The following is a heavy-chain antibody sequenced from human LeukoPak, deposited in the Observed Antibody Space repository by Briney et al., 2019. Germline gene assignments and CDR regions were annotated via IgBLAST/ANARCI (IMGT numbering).Heavy chain of an antibody. V-gene: IGHV4-34*01. CDR3: ARDRAARNGMDV. D-gene: IGHD6-6*01. Sequence: PSETLSLTCAVYGGSFSGYYWSWIRQPPGKGLEWIGEINHSGSTNYNPSLKSRVTISVDTSKNQLSLRLISLTAADTAVYYCARDRAARNGMDVWGQGTSVTVSS. J-gene: IGHJ6*02. CDR1: GGSFSGYY. CDR2: INHSGST.